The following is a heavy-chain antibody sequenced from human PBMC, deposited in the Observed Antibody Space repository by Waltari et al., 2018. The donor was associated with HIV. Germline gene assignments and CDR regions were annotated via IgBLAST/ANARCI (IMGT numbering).Heavy chain of an antibody. J-gene: IGHJ3*01. CDR2: IKEDGSEK. V-gene: IGHV3-7*01. CDR3: ARSRSDAFDL. Sequence: EMQLVASGGGLVQTGGSLILSCEATGSTLSSDWMTWVRQAPGKGLEWVANIKEDGSEKWYVDSVKGRFTISRDNAKNSVYLQMNSLRAEDTAVYYCARSRSDAFDLWGQGTMVTVSS. CDR1: GSTLSSDW.